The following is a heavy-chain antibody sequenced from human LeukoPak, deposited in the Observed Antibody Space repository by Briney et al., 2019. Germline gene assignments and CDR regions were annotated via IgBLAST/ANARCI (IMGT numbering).Heavy chain of an antibody. Sequence: SATLSLTCAVSGGSINSYYWSWILQPAGKGLEWIVRIYTSGSTNYNPSLKSRVTISVDTSKNQFSLKLSSVTAADTAVYYCARCSEWPARHFDYWGQGTLVTVSS. J-gene: IGHJ4*02. D-gene: IGHD6-6*01. CDR2: IYTSGST. CDR3: ARCSEWPARHFDY. CDR1: GGSINSYY. V-gene: IGHV4-4*07.